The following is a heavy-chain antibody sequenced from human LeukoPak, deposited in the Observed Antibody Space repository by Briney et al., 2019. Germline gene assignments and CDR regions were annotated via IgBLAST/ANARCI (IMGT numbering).Heavy chain of an antibody. D-gene: IGHD3-3*01. J-gene: IGHJ4*02. CDR1: GGSIRSYY. CDR3: ARSYDTNFDY. V-gene: IGHV4-59*01. CDR2: IYFSGST. Sequence: PSETLSLTGTVSGGSIRSYYWSWIRQPPGKGLEWIGYIYFSGSTSYNPSLKSRVTISVDRSKNQCSLKLSSVAAADTAVYYCARSYDTNFDYWGQGTLVTVSS.